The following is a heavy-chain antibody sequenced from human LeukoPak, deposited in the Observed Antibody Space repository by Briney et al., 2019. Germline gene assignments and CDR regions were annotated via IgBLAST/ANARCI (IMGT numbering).Heavy chain of an antibody. J-gene: IGHJ4*02. V-gene: IGHV3-48*01. CDR3: AREGRDKHDYGDFDY. CDR2: ISSSSSTI. D-gene: IGHD4-17*01. Sequence: GGSLRLSCAASGFTFSSYSMNWVRQAPGKGLEWVSYISSSSSTIYYADSVKGRFTISRDNAKNSLYLQMNSLRAEDTAVYYCAREGRDKHDYGDFDYWGQGTLVTVSS. CDR1: GFTFSSYS.